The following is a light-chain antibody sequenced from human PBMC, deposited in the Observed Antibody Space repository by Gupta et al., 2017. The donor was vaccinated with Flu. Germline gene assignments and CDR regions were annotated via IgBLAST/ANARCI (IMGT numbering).Light chain of an antibody. V-gene: IGKV1-39*01. J-gene: IGKJ2*01. Sequence: PSSLSASVGDRVTITCRASQSISSYLNWYQQKPGKAPKPLIYAASSLQSGVPSRFSGSGSGTDFTLTISSLQPEDFTTYYCQQSYSTPYTFGQGTKLEIK. CDR3: QQSYSTPYT. CDR1: QSISSY. CDR2: AAS.